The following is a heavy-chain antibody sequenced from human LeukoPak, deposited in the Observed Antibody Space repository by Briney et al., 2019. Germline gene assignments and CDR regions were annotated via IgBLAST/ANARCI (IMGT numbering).Heavy chain of an antibody. D-gene: IGHD1-7*01. CDR2: IYHSGST. J-gene: IGHJ6*03. Sequence: SETLSPTCAVSGYSISSGFYWGWIRQPPGKGLEWTASIYHSGSTYYNPSLKSRVTISVDTSKNQFSLKLRSVTAADTAVYYCARLRTTGRGYMDVWGKGTTVTVSS. CDR1: GYSISSGFY. CDR3: ARLRTTGRGYMDV. V-gene: IGHV4-38-2*01.